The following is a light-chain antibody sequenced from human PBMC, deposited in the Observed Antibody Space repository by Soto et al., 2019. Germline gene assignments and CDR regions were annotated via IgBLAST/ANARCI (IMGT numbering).Light chain of an antibody. CDR2: GTS. V-gene: IGKV3-20*01. J-gene: IGKJ4*01. CDR1: QSVRSSH. Sequence: LMQSPGTLSLSPGERATLSCRASQSVRSSHLGWYQQMPGQAPRLLIYGTSNRATGIPDRFSGSGSGTDFTLTISRLEPEDFAVYYCQQYSSSPLTFGGGTKVDIK. CDR3: QQYSSSPLT.